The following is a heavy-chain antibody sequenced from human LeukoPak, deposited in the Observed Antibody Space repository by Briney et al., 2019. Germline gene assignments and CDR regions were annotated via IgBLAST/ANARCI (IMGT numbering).Heavy chain of an antibody. CDR1: GGSISSYY. CDR2: IYYSGST. CDR3: AREHDYGGIYFDY. J-gene: IGHJ4*02. D-gene: IGHD4-23*01. V-gene: IGHV4-59*01. Sequence: SETLSLTCTVSGGSISSYYWSWIRQPPGKGLEWIGYIYYSGSTNYNPSLKSRVTISVDTSKNQFSLKLSSVTAADTAVYYCAREHDYGGIYFDYWGQGTLVTVSS.